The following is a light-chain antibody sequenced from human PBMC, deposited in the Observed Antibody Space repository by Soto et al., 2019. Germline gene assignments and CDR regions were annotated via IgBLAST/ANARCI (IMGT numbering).Light chain of an antibody. V-gene: IGLV4-69*01. CDR1: SGHSSYA. Sequence: QPVLTQSPSASASLGASVKLTCTLSSGHSSYAIAWHQQQPEKGPRYLMKLNSDGSHSRGAGIPDRFSGASSGAERYLTISSLQSEEEADYYCQTWDSGTVVFGGGTQLTVL. CDR3: QTWDSGTVV. J-gene: IGLJ2*01. CDR2: LNSDGSH.